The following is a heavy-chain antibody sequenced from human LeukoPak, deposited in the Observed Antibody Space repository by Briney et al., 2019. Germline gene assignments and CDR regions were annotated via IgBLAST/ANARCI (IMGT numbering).Heavy chain of an antibody. J-gene: IGHJ4*02. Sequence: ASVKVSCKASEYTFTSYYMHWVRQAPGQGLGWMGVINPCGGGTTYAQKFQGRVTMTRDTSTSTVYMELSSLRSEDTAVYYCARRGYSGYCDYWGQGTLVTVSS. CDR3: ARRGYSGYCDY. CDR1: EYTFTSYY. CDR2: INPCGGGT. V-gene: IGHV1-46*01. D-gene: IGHD5-12*01.